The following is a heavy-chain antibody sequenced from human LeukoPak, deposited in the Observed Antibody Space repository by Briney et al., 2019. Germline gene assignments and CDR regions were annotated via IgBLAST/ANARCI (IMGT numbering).Heavy chain of an antibody. D-gene: IGHD3-10*01. CDR1: GGTFSSYA. Sequence: GASVTVSCKASGGTFSSYAISWVRQAPGQGLEWMGGIIPIFGTANYAQRFQGRVTITADESTSTAYMELSSLRSEDTAVYYCARFRGVNAFDIWGQGTMVTVSS. CDR3: ARFRGVNAFDI. J-gene: IGHJ3*02. V-gene: IGHV1-69*13. CDR2: IIPIFGTA.